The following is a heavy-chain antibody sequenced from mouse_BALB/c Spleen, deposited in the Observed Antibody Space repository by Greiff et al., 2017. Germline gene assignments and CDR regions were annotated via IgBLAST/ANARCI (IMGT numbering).Heavy chain of an antibody. D-gene: IGHD2-4*01. J-gene: IGHJ3*01. CDR2: IWAGGST. CDR1: GFSLTSYG. Sequence: QVQLKESGPGLVAPSQSLSITCTVSGFSLTSYGVHWVRQPPGKGLEWLGVIWAGGSTNYNSALKSRLSISKDNSKSQVFLKMNSLQTDDTAMYYCAKQIYYDYDAGFAYWGQGTLVTVSA. V-gene: IGHV2-9*01. CDR3: AKQIYYDYDAGFAY.